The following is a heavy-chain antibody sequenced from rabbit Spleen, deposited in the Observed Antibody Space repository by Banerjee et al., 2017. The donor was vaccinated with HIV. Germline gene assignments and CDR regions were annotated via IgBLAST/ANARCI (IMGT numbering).Heavy chain of an antibody. CDR2: IDTGSSDFT. D-gene: IGHD7-1*01. J-gene: IGHJ4*01. Sequence: QSLEEPGGDLVKPGASLTLTCTASGVSFSSNYYMCWVRQAPGKGLEWIACIDTGSSDFTYFASWAKGRFTCSKTSSTTVTLQMTSLTAADTATYFCARFYAGYGDFGYAAMWGPGTLVTVS. CDR3: ARFYAGYGDFGYAAM. V-gene: IGHV1S40*01. CDR1: GVSFSSNYY.